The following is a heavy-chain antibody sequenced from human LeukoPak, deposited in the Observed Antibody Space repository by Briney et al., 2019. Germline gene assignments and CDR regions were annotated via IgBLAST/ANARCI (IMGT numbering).Heavy chain of an antibody. CDR1: GGSVSSGSYY. V-gene: IGHV4-61*01. CDR3: ARALPTVTFDY. Sequence: SETLSLTCTVSGGSVSSGSYYWSWIRQPPGKGLEWIGYIYYSGSTNYNPSLKSRVTISVDTSKNQFSLKLSSVTAADTAVYYCARALPTVTFDYWGQGTLVTVSS. CDR2: IYYSGST. J-gene: IGHJ4*02. D-gene: IGHD4-17*01.